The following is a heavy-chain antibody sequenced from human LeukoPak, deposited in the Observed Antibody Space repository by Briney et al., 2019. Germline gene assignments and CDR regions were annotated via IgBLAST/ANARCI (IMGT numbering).Heavy chain of an antibody. CDR1: GGTFSSYA. D-gene: IGHD5-18*01. J-gene: IGHJ4*02. Sequence: SVKVSCKASGGTFSSYAISWVRQAPGQGLEWMGGIIPIFGTANYAQKFKGRVTITTDESTSTAYMELSSLRPEDTAVYYCARVHGYNIGIYYFDYWGQGTLVTVSS. CDR2: IIPIFGTA. CDR3: ARVHGYNIGIYYFDY. V-gene: IGHV1-69*05.